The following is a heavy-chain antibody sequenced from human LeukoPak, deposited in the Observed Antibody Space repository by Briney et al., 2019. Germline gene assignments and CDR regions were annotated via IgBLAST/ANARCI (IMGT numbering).Heavy chain of an antibody. D-gene: IGHD6-6*01. J-gene: IGHJ6*03. CDR2: IIPIFGTA. CDR3: ARVSSSSYFRVYYYMDV. CDR1: GGTFSSYA. Sequence: SSVKVSCKASGGTFSSYAISWVRQAPGQGLEWMGGIIPIFGTANYAQKFQGRVTITTDESTSTAYMELSSLRSEDTAVYYCARVSSSSYFRVYYYMDVWGKGTTVTVSS. V-gene: IGHV1-69*05.